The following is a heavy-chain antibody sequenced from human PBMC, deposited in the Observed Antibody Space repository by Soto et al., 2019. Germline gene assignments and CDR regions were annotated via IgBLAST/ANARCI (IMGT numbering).Heavy chain of an antibody. V-gene: IGHV4-31*03. CDR3: ARDPEPAYCSGGSCYHYYYYGMDV. D-gene: IGHD2-15*01. CDR2: IHYRGST. CDR1: PGSINRGVYY. J-gene: IGHJ6*02. Sequence: PSQSLSHNCSVSPGSINRGVYYCSWIRHHHGKGSERIVYIHYRGSTYYNPSLKSRVTISVDTSKNQFSLKLSSVTAADTAVYYCARDPEPAYCSGGSCYHYYYYGMDVWGQGTTVTVSS.